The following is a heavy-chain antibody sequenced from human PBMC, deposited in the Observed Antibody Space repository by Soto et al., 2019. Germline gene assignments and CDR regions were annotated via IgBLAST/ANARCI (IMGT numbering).Heavy chain of an antibody. Sequence: QVQLVESGGGVVQPGRSLRLSCAASGFTFSSYGMHWVRQAPGKGLEWVAVISYDGSNKYYADSVKGRFTISRDNSKNTLYLQMNSLGAEDTAVYYCAKDRLEGGNSLDDYWGQGTLVTVSS. CDR2: ISYDGSNK. CDR3: AKDRLEGGNSLDDY. V-gene: IGHV3-30*18. J-gene: IGHJ4*02. D-gene: IGHD2-21*02. CDR1: GFTFSSYG.